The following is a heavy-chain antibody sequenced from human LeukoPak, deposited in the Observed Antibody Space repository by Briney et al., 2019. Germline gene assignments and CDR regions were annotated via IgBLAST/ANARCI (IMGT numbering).Heavy chain of an antibody. V-gene: IGHV3-23*01. J-gene: IGHJ4*02. D-gene: IGHD5/OR15-5a*01. CDR1: GFTFSSAA. CDR3: AKDLRLPSAY. Sequence: PGGSLRLSCAASGFTFSSAAMTWVRPAPGKGLEWVSSISTSGGNMLYAESVKGRFTISRDNSKNTLYLQMNSLRDEDTALYYCAKDLRLPSAYWGQGTLVTVSS. CDR2: ISTSGGNM.